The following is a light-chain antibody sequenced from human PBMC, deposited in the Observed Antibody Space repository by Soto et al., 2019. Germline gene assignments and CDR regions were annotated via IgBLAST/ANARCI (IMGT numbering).Light chain of an antibody. J-gene: IGLJ1*01. CDR2: EVT. CDR3: CSYTSSTTYV. CDR1: SSDVGSYNY. Sequence: QSALTQPASVSGSPEQSITISCTGTSSDVGSYNYVSWYQQHPGKAPKLMIYEVTNRPSGVSNRFSAFKSGNTASLTISGLQAEDEADYYCCSYTSSTTYVFGTGTK. V-gene: IGLV2-14*01.